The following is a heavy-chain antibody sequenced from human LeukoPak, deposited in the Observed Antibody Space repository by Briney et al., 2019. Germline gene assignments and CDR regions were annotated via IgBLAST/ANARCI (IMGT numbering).Heavy chain of an antibody. CDR3: ARGTGLYRYGHSGVDY. D-gene: IGHD5-18*01. J-gene: IGHJ4*02. CDR1: GYTFTSYY. Sequence: ASVTVSCKASGYTFTSYYMHWVRQAPGQGLEWMGWISAYNGNTNYAQRLQGRVTMTTDTPTSTAYMELRSLRSDDTAVYYCARGTGLYRYGHSGVDYWGQGTLVTVSS. CDR2: ISAYNGNT. V-gene: IGHV1-18*04.